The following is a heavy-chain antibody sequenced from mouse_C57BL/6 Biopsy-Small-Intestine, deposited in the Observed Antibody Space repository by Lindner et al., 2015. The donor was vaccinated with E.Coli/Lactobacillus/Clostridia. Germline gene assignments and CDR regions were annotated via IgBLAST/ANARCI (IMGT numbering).Heavy chain of an antibody. CDR3: ARRALDGYYFDY. CDR2: ISSGSSTI. CDR1: GSTFNNYG. V-gene: IGHV5-17*01. Sequence: VQLQESGGDLVKPGGSLKLSCAASGSTFNNYGMHWVRQAPEKGLEWVAYISSGSSTIYYADTVKGRFTISRDNAKNTLFLQMTSLRSEDTAMYYCARRALDGYYFDYWGQGTTLTVSS. D-gene: IGHD2-3*01. J-gene: IGHJ2*01.